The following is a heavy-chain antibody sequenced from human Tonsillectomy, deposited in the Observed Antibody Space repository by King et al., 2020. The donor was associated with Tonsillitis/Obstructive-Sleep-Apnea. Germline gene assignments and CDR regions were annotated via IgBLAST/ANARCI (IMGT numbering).Heavy chain of an antibody. J-gene: IGHJ4*02. CDR2: ISSSSSYI. D-gene: IGHD4-11*01. CDR3: ARDLQGFDY. Sequence: VQLVESGGGLVKPGGSLRLSCAASGFTFSSYSMNWVRQAPGKGREWVSSISSSSSYIYYSDSVKGRFTISRDNAKNSLYLQMNSLRAEDTAVYYCARDLQGFDYWGQGTLVTVSS. V-gene: IGHV3-21*01. CDR1: GFTFSSYS.